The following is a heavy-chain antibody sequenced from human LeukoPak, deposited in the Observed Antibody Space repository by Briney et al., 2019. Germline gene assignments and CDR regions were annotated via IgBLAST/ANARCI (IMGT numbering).Heavy chain of an antibody. J-gene: IGHJ6*03. CDR3: ARVVVQYYYYYYYMDV. V-gene: IGHV1-18*01. CDR2: ISAYNGNT. CDR1: GYTFTSYG. D-gene: IGHD2-2*01. Sequence: ASAKVSCKASGYTFTSYGISWVRQAPGQGHEWRGWISAYNGNTNYAQKLQGRVTMTTDTSTSTAYMELRSLRSDDTAVYYCARVVVQYYYYYYYMDVWGKGTTVTVSS.